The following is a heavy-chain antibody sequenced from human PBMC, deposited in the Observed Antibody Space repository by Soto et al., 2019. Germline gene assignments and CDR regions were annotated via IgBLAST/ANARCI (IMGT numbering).Heavy chain of an antibody. V-gene: IGHV1-69*13. Sequence: GASVKVSCKASGGVFSNYVLTWVRQAPGLGLEWVGGIVPVFGTSNYAPKFQGRVTVTADESTRTGYMELSSLTSEDTAIYYCARASHYLSTGYYFDNWGQGTLVTVSS. CDR1: GGVFSNYV. J-gene: IGHJ5*02. CDR2: IVPVFGTS. CDR3: ARASHYLSTGYYFDN. D-gene: IGHD3-22*01.